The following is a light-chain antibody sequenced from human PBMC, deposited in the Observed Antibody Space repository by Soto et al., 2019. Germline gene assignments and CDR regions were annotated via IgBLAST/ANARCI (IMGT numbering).Light chain of an antibody. Sequence: IVLTQSPGTLSLSPGERATLSCRASQSVRSSYLAWYQQKPGQAPRLLIYGASTRATGIPARFSGSGSGTEFTLTISSLQSEDFAVYYCQQYNNWPRTFGQGTKVDI. CDR2: GAS. CDR1: QSVRSSY. V-gene: IGKV3-15*01. J-gene: IGKJ1*01. CDR3: QQYNNWPRT.